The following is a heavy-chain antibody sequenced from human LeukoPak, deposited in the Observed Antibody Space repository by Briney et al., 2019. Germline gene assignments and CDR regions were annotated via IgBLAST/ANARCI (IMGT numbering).Heavy chain of an antibody. V-gene: IGHV1-18*01. Sequence: ASVKVPCKASGYTFTSYGISWVRQAPGQGLEWMGWISAYNGNTNYAQKLQGRVTMTTDTSTSTAYMELRSLRPDDTAVYYCARVSDSSGWSFFDYWGQGTLVTVSS. CDR2: ISAYNGNT. CDR1: GYTFTSYG. CDR3: ARVSDSSGWSFFDY. J-gene: IGHJ4*02. D-gene: IGHD6-19*01.